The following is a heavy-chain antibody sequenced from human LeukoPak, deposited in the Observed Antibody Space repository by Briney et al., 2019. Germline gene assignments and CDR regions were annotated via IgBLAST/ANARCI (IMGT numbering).Heavy chain of an antibody. CDR1: GFTFTSYG. D-gene: IGHD3-9*01. Sequence: PGGSLRLSCAASGFTFTSYGMSWVRQAPGKGLEWVSAISGSGGSTYYADSVKGRFTISRDNSKNTLYLQMSSLRVEDTAVYYCAKDLDILTGYYIEHWGQGTLVTVSS. CDR2: ISGSGGST. J-gene: IGHJ4*02. V-gene: IGHV3-23*01. CDR3: AKDLDILTGYYIEH.